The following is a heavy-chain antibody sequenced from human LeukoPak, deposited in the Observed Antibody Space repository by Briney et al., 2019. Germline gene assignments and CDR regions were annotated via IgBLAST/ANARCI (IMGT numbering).Heavy chain of an antibody. CDR2: ISSSATTV. D-gene: IGHD1-7*01. V-gene: IGHV3-11*01. Sequence: GGSLRLSCAASGFTFRNYYMSWIRQAPGKGLEWVSYISSSATTVYYAASVKGRFPISRDNTKTSLSLHLNSLRAEDTAVYYCARANNWNYPYYFDYWGQGSLVTVSS. CDR3: ARANNWNYPYYFDY. CDR1: GFTFRNYY. J-gene: IGHJ4*02.